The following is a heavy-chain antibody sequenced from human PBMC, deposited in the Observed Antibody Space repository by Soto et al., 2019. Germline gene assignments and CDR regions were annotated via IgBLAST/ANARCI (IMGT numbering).Heavy chain of an antibody. J-gene: IGHJ5*01. Sequence: AAVNVSCKPYGYTFTAYYIHWMRQVPGQGLECLGWIDPRSGVTNYDQKFQGTVIMTRXXXXXXVXMELSWLTSDDTAVYYCATDDYGAFAFWG. D-gene: IGHD4-17*01. CDR3: ATDDYGAFAF. CDR2: IDPRSGVT. V-gene: IGHV1-2*02. CDR1: GYTFTAYY.